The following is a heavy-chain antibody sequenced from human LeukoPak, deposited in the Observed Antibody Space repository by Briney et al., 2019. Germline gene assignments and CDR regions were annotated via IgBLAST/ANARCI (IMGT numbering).Heavy chain of an antibody. CDR2: IYGSGST. Sequence: MSSETLSLTCTVSGDSISSNFWSWIRQSPGKGLEWIGYIYGSGSTSYNPSLKSRVTISVDTSKNQFSLKLSSVTAADTAVYYCARFPSGYSSDYWGQGTLVTVSS. J-gene: IGHJ4*02. V-gene: IGHV4-59*12. CDR3: ARFPSGYSSDY. D-gene: IGHD6-13*01. CDR1: GDSISSNF.